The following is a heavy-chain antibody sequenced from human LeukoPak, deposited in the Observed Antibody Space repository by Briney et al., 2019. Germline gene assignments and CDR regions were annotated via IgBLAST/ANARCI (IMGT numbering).Heavy chain of an antibody. CDR1: GGTFSSYA. CDR2: IIPIFGTA. D-gene: IGHD5-24*01. Sequence: SVKVSCKASGGTFSSYAISWVRQAPGQGLEWMGGIIPIFGTANYAQKFQGRVTITADESTSTAHMELSSLRSEDTAVYYCARDPRLRWLQDAFDIWGQGTMVTVSS. CDR3: ARDPRLRWLQDAFDI. V-gene: IGHV1-69*13. J-gene: IGHJ3*02.